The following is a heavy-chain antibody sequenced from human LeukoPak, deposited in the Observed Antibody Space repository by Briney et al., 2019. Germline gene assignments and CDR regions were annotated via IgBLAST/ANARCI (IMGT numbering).Heavy chain of an antibody. CDR3: ARVTGYDWESSYDY. CDR1: GGSISSSSYY. D-gene: IGHD5-12*01. CDR2: IYYSGST. Sequence: SETLSLTCTVSGGSISSSSYYWGWIRQPPGKGLEWIGSIYYSGSTYYNPSLKSRVTISVDTSKNQFSLKLSSVTAADTAVYYCARVTGYDWESSYDYWGQGTLVTVSS. V-gene: IGHV4-39*07. J-gene: IGHJ4*02.